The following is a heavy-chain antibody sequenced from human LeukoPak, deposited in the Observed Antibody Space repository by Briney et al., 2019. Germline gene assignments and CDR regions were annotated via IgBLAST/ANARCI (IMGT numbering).Heavy chain of an antibody. CDR2: IKEAGSEK. CDR1: GFTFSNYW. D-gene: IGHD2-2*01. J-gene: IGHJ4*02. V-gene: IGHV3-7*01. Sequence: GGSLRLSCAASGFTFSNYWMSWVRQALGKGLEFMANIKEAGSEKYYVDSVKGRFTISRDNDKNLVHLQMNSLRAEDTAVYYCARDRGVDCSSTSCLLDYWGQGTLVTVSS. CDR3: ARDRGVDCSSTSCLLDY.